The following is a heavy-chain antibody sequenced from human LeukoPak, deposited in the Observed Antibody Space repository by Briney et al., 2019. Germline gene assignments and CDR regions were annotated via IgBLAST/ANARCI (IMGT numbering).Heavy chain of an antibody. D-gene: IGHD6-6*01. CDR3: ARSYSSSSHYFDY. J-gene: IGHJ4*02. CDR2: IYYSGST. Sequence: PSETLSLTCTVSGGSISSSSYYWGWIRQPPGKGLGWIGSIYYSGSTYYNPSLKSRVTKSVDTSKDQFSLKLSSVTAADTAVYYCARSYSSSSHYFDYWGQGTLVTVSS. V-gene: IGHV4-39*01. CDR1: GGSISSSSYY.